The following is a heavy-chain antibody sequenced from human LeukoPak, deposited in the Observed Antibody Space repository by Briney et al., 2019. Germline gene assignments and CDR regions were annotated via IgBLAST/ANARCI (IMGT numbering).Heavy chain of an antibody. Sequence: PSETLSFTCTVSGGSISSSSAYWGWIRQPPGKGLEWIGSIYYSKNTYYNPSLKSRVTISADTSKNQFSLTLGSVSATDTAVYYCVSPRGFSYGYFDYWGQGTLVTVSS. CDR1: GGSISSSSAY. CDR2: IYYSKNT. V-gene: IGHV4-39*01. D-gene: IGHD5-18*01. J-gene: IGHJ4*02. CDR3: VSPRGFSYGYFDY.